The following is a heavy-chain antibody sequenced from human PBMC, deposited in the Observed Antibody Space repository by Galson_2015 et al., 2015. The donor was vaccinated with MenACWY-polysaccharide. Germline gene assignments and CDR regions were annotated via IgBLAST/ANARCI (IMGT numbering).Heavy chain of an antibody. Sequence: TLSLTCTVSGDSITSGGYFWSWIRQHPGEGLEWIASISYDGGTYYNPSLKSRVTISADTPKNQFSLKLNSVTAADTAVYYCARGGRAVSNRNWFDPWGQGTLVTVSS. J-gene: IGHJ5*02. CDR1: GDSITSGGYF. CDR3: ARGGRAVSNRNWFDP. V-gene: IGHV4-31*03. D-gene: IGHD3-16*01. CDR2: ISYDGGT.